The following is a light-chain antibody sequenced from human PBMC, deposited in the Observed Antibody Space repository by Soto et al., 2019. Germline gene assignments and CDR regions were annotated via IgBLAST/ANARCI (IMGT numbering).Light chain of an antibody. V-gene: IGKV3-20*01. CDR3: QQYNNWWT. Sequence: EIVLTRSPGTLSLSPGQGATLSCRASQSVSSSFLAWYQQKPGQAPRLLIYGASSRATGIPARFIGNGSGTEFTLTISSLQSEDFAVYYCQQYNNWWTFGQGTKVDIK. CDR2: GAS. CDR1: QSVSSSF. J-gene: IGKJ1*01.